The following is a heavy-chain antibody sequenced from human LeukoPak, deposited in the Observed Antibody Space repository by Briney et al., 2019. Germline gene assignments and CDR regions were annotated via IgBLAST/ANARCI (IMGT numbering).Heavy chain of an antibody. CDR1: GGSISRSNW. V-gene: IGHV4-4*02. D-gene: IGHD3-3*01. CDR2: IYHSGST. J-gene: IGHJ2*01. Sequence: SGTLSLTCAVSGGSISRSNWWSWVRQSPGKGLEWTGEIYHSGSTNYNPSLKSRVTISVDKSKNQFSLKLTSVTAADTAVYYCAREDYDDSGAWYFDLWGRGTLVIVSS. CDR3: AREDYDDSGAWYFDL.